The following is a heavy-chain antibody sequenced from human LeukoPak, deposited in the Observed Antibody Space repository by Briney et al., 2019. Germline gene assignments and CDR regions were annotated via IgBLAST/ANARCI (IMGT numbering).Heavy chain of an antibody. J-gene: IGHJ4*02. Sequence: ASVKVSCKASGYAFNVYYIHWVRQAPGQGLEWIGWIHPDSGATNYAQKFQGRVTLTRDRSITTLYMELSSLRSDDTAIYYCVRENWHYDYWGQGTQATVSS. D-gene: IGHD1-7*01. CDR3: VRENWHYDY. CDR1: GYAFNVYY. CDR2: IHPDSGAT. V-gene: IGHV1-2*02.